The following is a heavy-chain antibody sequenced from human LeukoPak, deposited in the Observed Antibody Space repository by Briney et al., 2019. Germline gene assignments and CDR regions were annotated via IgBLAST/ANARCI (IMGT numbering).Heavy chain of an antibody. D-gene: IGHD2-2*01. CDR3: AKAALRYQLLSSLDY. CDR1: GFTFSSYA. CDR2: ISGSGAST. J-gene: IGHJ4*02. Sequence: GGSLRLSRAASGFTFSSYAMNWARQAPGKGLEWVSAISGSGASTYYADSVKGRFTISRDNSKNTLYLQMNSARAEDTAIYYCAKAALRYQLLSSLDYWGQGTLVTVSS. V-gene: IGHV3-23*01.